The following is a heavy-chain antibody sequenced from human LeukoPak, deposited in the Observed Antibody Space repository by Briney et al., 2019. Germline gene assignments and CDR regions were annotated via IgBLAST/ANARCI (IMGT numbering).Heavy chain of an antibody. CDR1: GFTFISYA. CDR2: ISGSGGST. J-gene: IGHJ3*02. CDR3: AKDTGNIVIDAFDI. Sequence: RGSLRPSCAPSGFTFISYAMSWVRQAPRNGLEWVSAISGSGGSTYYADSVKGRFTISRDNSKNTLYLQMNSLRAEDTAVYYCAKDTGNIVIDAFDIWGQGIMVTVSS. V-gene: IGHV3-23*01. D-gene: IGHD2/OR15-2a*01.